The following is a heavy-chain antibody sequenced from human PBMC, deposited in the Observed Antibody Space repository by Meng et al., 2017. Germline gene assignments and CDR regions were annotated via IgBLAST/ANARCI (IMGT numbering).Heavy chain of an antibody. CDR3: AREAAYDYDYVWGSYRSPPDV. CDR1: GFTFSSYG. CDR2: IWYDGSNK. D-gene: IGHD3-16*02. J-gene: IGHJ6*02. Sequence: GESLKISCAASGFTFSSYGMHWVRQAPGKGLEWVAVIWYDGSNKYYADSVKGRFTISRDNSKNTLYLQMNSLRAEDTAVYYCAREAAYDYDYVWGSYRSPPDVCGQGTTVTVSS. V-gene: IGHV3-33*01.